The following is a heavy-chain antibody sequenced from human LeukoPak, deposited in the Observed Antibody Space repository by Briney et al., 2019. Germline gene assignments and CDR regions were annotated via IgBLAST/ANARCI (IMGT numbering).Heavy chain of an antibody. Sequence: ASVKVSCKASGYTFTNYGISWVRQAPGQGLEWMGWINPNSGGTKYAQKFQGRVTMTRDTSISTAYMELSRLRSDDTAIYYCARGPLLWFGHDDWGQGTLVTVSS. D-gene: IGHD3-10*01. V-gene: IGHV1-2*02. J-gene: IGHJ1*01. CDR3: ARGPLLWFGHDD. CDR1: GYTFTNYG. CDR2: INPNSGGT.